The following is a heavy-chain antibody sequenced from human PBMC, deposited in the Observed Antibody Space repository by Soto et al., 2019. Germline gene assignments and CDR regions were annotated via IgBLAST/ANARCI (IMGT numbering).Heavy chain of an antibody. CDR1: GFTFSSYA. Sequence: GGSLRLSCAASGFTFSSYAMSWVRQAPGKGLEWVSAISGSGGSTYYADSVKGRFTISRDNSKNTLYLQMNSLRAEDTAVYYCAKDQLEAVAGTGVLFDDAFDIWGQGTMVTVSS. CDR3: AKDQLEAVAGTGVLFDDAFDI. CDR2: ISGSGGST. V-gene: IGHV3-23*01. D-gene: IGHD6-19*01. J-gene: IGHJ3*02.